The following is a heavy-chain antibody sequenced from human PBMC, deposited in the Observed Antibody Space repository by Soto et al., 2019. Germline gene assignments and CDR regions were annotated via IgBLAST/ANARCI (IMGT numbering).Heavy chain of an antibody. V-gene: IGHV3-30*18. D-gene: IGHD1-7*01. Sequence: GGSLRLSCAASGFTFSSYGMHWVRQAPGKGLEWVAVISYDGSNKYYADSVKGRFTISRDNSKNTLYLQMNSLRAEDTAVYYCAKQRGTNWNYAGFDYWGQGTLVTVSS. CDR3: AKQRGTNWNYAGFDY. J-gene: IGHJ4*02. CDR1: GFTFSSYG. CDR2: ISYDGSNK.